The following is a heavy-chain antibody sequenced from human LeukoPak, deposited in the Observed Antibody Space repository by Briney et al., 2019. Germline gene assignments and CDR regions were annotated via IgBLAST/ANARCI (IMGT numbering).Heavy chain of an antibody. D-gene: IGHD5-18*01. CDR3: AKNGANSYGYFDD. Sequence: GGSLRLSCAATGFTFSSYAMSWVRQAPGKGLEWVSAISDSGGSTYYADSVKGRFTISRDNSDNTLYLQMNTLRAEDTAVYHCAKNGANSYGYFDDWGQGTLVTVSS. V-gene: IGHV3-23*01. J-gene: IGHJ4*02. CDR1: GFTFSSYA. CDR2: ISDSGGST.